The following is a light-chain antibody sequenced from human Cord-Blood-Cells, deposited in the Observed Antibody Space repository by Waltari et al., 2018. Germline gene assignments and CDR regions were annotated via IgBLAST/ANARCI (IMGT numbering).Light chain of an antibody. CDR3: SSYTSSSTWV. V-gene: IGLV2-14*03. Sequence: QSALTQPASVSGSPGQSITISCTGTSSDVGGYNHVSWHQQHPGKAPKLMIYDVSNRPSGVSTRCSGSKSGNTASRTISGLQAEDEADYYGSSYTSSSTWVFGGGTKLTVL. CDR2: DVS. J-gene: IGLJ3*02. CDR1: SSDVGGYNH.